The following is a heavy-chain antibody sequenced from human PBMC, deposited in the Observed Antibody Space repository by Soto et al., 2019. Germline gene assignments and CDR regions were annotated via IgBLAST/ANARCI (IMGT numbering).Heavy chain of an antibody. J-gene: IGHJ3*02. CDR1: GGSISSYY. D-gene: IGHD6-13*01. CDR3: ARRYSSAFDI. V-gene: IGHV4-59*08. CDR2: IYYSGST. Sequence: QVQLQESGPGLVKPSETLSLTCTVSGGSISSYYWSWIRQPPGKGLEWIGYIYYSGSTNYNPSLQSRVTIPVDTSQNHCSRKLSSVTAADTAVYYCARRYSSAFDIWGQGTMVTVSS.